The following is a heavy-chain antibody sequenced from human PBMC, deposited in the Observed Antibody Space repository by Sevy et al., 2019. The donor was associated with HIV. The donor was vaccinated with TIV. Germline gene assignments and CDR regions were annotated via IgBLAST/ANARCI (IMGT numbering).Heavy chain of an antibody. CDR1: GFTFSTYNHYW. D-gene: IGHD3-22*01. CDR3: AGERPYPSSGPFGN. CDR2: IKEDGSGK. J-gene: IGHJ4*02. Sequence: GGSLRLSCAASGFTFSTYNHYWMTWVRHAPGKGLEWVANIKEDGSGKYYVDSVKDRFTISRDNVKNSMYLQKNSPKAQDTAESYCAGERPYPSSGPFGNWGQGILVTVSS. V-gene: IGHV3-7*01.